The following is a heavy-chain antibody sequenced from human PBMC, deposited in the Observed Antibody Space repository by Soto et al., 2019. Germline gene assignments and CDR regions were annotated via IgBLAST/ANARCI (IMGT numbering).Heavy chain of an antibody. CDR2: ISGYNGNT. Sequence: QVQLVQSRGEVKKPGASVKVSCKTSGYSFTTYGISWVRQAPGQGLEWMGWISGYNGNTNYAQKLQGRVTMTTDTSTSTAYMELRSLRSDDTAVYYCAREGPASCDYYGMAVWGQGSTVTVSS. J-gene: IGHJ6*02. CDR3: AREGPASCDYYGMAV. V-gene: IGHV1-18*01. CDR1: GYSFTTYG.